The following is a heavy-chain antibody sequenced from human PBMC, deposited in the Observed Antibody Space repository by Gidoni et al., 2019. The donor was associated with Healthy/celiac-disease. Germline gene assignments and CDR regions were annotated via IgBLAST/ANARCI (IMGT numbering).Heavy chain of an antibody. J-gene: IGHJ2*01. V-gene: IGHV3-13*04. CDR1: GFTFSSYD. CDR3: ARAGVAATGVYWYFDL. CDR2: IGTAGDT. D-gene: IGHD6-13*01. Sequence: EVQLVESGGGLVQPGGSLRLSCAASGFTFSSYDMHWVRQATGKGLEWVSAIGTAGDTYYPSSVKGRFTIPRENAKNSLYLQKNSLEAGGTGVYYCARAGVAATGVYWYFDLWGRGTLVTVSS.